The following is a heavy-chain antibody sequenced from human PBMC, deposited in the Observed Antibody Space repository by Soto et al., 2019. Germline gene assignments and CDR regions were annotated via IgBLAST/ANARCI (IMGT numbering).Heavy chain of an antibody. Sequence: QVQLVQSGDEVRKPGSSVKVSCKASGYIFVNYGIAWVRQAPGQGLEWMGWISPYSGNTHYAGKVQGRLTMTTDTSASTADMDRGSRTSDDTAVYYCAMVDNFVAPPPQDVWGQGTTVTVSS. J-gene: IGHJ6*02. CDR3: AMVDNFVAPPPQDV. D-gene: IGHD5-12*01. CDR1: GYIFVNYG. V-gene: IGHV1-18*01. CDR2: ISPYSGNT.